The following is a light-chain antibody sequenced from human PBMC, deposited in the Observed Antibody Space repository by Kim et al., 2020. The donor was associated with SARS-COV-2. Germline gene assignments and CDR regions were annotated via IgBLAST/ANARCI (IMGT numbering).Light chain of an antibody. CDR3: QQRNAWPLT. CDR1: QSVATN. Sequence: SLAPGERATLSCRASQSVATNLAWYQQKLGQAPSLLIDAASNRATGIPARFSGSGSGTDFTLTISSLEPEDFAVYYCQQRNAWPLTFGGGTTVEI. J-gene: IGKJ4*01. CDR2: AAS. V-gene: IGKV3-11*01.